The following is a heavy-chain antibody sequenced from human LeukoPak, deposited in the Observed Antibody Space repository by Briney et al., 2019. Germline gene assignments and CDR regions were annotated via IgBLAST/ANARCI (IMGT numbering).Heavy chain of an antibody. CDR3: ARDHHYDSSPSRHFDY. J-gene: IGHJ4*02. V-gene: IGHV1-46*01. CDR1: GYTFTSYY. CDR2: INPSGGST. Sequence: GASVKVSCKASGYTFTSYYMHWVRQAPGQGLEWMGIINPSGGSTSYAQKFQGRVTMTRDMSTSTVYMELSSLRSEDTAVYYCARDHHYDSSPSRHFDYWDQGTLVTVSS. D-gene: IGHD3-22*01.